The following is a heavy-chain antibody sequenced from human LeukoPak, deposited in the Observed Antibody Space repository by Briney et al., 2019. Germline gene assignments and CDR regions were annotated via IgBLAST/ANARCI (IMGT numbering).Heavy chain of an antibody. CDR2: IYDRGST. J-gene: IGHJ4*02. CDR3: AALLGDGSIDY. D-gene: IGHD2-21*02. V-gene: IGHV4-31*03. Sequence: SQTLSLTCTVPGGSISTGGYYWNWIRQHPGKGLEWIGCIYDRGSTCYNASLKRRITISLDTSKNQFSLKLRSVTAADTAVYYCAALLGDGSIDYWGQGTLVTVSS. CDR1: GGSISTGGYY.